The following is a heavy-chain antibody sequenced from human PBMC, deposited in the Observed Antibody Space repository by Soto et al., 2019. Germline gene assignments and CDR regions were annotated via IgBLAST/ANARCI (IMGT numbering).Heavy chain of an antibody. CDR3: ARSRGYSYGPTLTMYYYVMDV. Sequence: PSQTLSLTCAISGDSVSSNSAAWNWIRQSPSRGLEWLGRTYYRSKWYNDYAVSVKSRITINPDTSKNQFSLQLNSVTPEDTAVYYCARSRGYSYGPTLTMYYYVMDVWGQGTTVTVSS. CDR2: TYYRSKWYN. J-gene: IGHJ6*02. V-gene: IGHV6-1*01. CDR1: GDSVSSNSAA. D-gene: IGHD5-18*01.